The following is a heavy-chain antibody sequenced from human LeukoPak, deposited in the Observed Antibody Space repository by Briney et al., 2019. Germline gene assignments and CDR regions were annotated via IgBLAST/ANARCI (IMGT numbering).Heavy chain of an antibody. CDR1: GFTFSSYG. D-gene: IGHD3-22*01. CDR3: AKGGGYLLEPLYYFDY. V-gene: IGHV3-30*02. CDR2: IRYDGSNK. J-gene: IGHJ4*02. Sequence: GGSLRLSCAASGFTFSSYGMHWVRQAPGKGLEGVAFIRYDGSNKYYVDSVKGRFTISRDNSKNTLYLQMNSLRAEDTAVYYCAKGGGYLLEPLYYFDYWGQGTLVTVSS.